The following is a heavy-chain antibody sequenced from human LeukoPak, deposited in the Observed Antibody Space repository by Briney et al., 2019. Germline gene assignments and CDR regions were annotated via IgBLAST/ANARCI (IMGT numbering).Heavy chain of an antibody. D-gene: IGHD6-13*01. CDR3: ARDLGSNGCMDV. Sequence: PGGSLRLSCAASGFTVNTSYMSWVRQAPGKGLEWVSVIHSGGNTYYADSLKGRFTISRDNSKNTLYLQMNSLRAEDTAVYYCARDLGSNGCMDVWGQGTTVTVSS. J-gene: IGHJ6*02. CDR2: IHSGGNT. CDR1: GFTVNTSY. V-gene: IGHV3-53*01.